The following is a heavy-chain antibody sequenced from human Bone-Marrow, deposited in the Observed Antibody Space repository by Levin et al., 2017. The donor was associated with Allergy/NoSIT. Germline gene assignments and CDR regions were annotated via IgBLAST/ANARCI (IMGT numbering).Heavy chain of an antibody. Sequence: PGGSLRLSCAASGFTFSNYEINWVRQAPGKGLECVSYFGLSSANIYYADSVKGRFTISRDDAKNSVYLQMNSLRAEDTAVYYCARTQPPASSWFDSWGQGTLVTVSS. CDR1: GFTFSNYE. J-gene: IGHJ5*01. CDR2: FGLSSANI. V-gene: IGHV3-48*03. D-gene: IGHD2-2*01. CDR3: ARTQPPASSWFDS.